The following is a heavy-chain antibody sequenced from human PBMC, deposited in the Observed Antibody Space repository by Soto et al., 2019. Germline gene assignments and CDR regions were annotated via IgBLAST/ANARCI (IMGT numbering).Heavy chain of an antibody. D-gene: IGHD2-21*02. V-gene: IGHV3-23*01. CDR2: ISSSGVST. CDR3: VKDQYCGGDCYLFDY. Sequence: GSLRLSCAASGFTFYSHAMTWVRQAPGKGLEWVSSISSSGVSTYYADSVKGRFTISRDSSTSTLYLQMNSLRAEDTAFYYCVKDQYCGGDCYLFDYWGQGALVTVSS. J-gene: IGHJ4*02. CDR1: GFTFYSHA.